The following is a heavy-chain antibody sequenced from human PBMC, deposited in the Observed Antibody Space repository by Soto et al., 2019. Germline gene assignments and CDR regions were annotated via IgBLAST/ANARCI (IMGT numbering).Heavy chain of an antibody. J-gene: IGHJ3*02. Sequence: SVKVYWKAAGGPFSSHAISSGRQAPGQGLEWMGGIIPIFGTANYAQKFQGRVTITADESTSTAYMELSSLRSEDTAVYYCARWELERANDFEIWGQGTMVTVS. D-gene: IGHD1-1*01. CDR3: ARWELERANDFEI. CDR1: GGPFSSHA. V-gene: IGHV1-69*13. CDR2: IIPIFGTA.